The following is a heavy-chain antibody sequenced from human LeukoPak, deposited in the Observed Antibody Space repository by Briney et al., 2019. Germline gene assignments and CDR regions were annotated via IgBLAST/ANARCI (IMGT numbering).Heavy chain of an antibody. Sequence: ASVKVPCKASGGTFSSYAISWVRQAPGQGLEWMGGIIPIFGTANYAQKFQGRVTITTDESTSTAYMELSSLRSEDTAVYYCARASSKEMATIGFDYWGQGTLVTVSS. CDR3: ARASSKEMATIGFDY. V-gene: IGHV1-69*05. J-gene: IGHJ4*02. D-gene: IGHD5-24*01. CDR2: IIPIFGTA. CDR1: GGTFSSYA.